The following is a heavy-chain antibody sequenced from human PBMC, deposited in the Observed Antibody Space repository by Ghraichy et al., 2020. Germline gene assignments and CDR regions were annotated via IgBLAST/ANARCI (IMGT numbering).Heavy chain of an antibody. CDR1: GFTFSTYG. J-gene: IGHJ4*02. D-gene: IGHD6-19*01. Sequence: GESLNISCAASGFTFSTYGVHWVRQPPGKGLEWVTSLSYAGINTYYADSVRGRFTISRDISKDTVYLQMDSLSADDTAVYYCARELVVSGTYAGYFDLWGQGTLVTVSS. CDR2: LSYAGINT. CDR3: ARELVVSGTYAGYFDL. V-gene: IGHV3-33*05.